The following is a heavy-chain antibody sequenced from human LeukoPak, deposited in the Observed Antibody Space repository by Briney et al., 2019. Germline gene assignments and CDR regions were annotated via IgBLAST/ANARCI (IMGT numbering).Heavy chain of an antibody. CDR3: TKAVED. Sequence: GGSLRLSCVASGFTLSLYGMHGVRQAPGKGLEWVAVTWYDGSKEYYADSVKGRFTVSRDNSKNTLYLQMNSLRAEDTAVYYCTKAVEDWGQGTLVTVSS. V-gene: IGHV3-33*06. CDR2: TWYDGSKE. J-gene: IGHJ4*02. CDR1: GFTLSLYG.